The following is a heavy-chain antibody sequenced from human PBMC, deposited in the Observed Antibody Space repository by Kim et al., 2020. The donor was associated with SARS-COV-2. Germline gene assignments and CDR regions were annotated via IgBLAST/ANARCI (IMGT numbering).Heavy chain of an antibody. D-gene: IGHD6-19*01. V-gene: IGHV4-39*01. CDR3: ARRYSSGWFYDY. Sequence: SHNASPKSRVTMSVDTSKNQFSLKLSSVTAADTAIYYCARRYSSGWFYDYWGQGTLVSVSS. J-gene: IGHJ4*02.